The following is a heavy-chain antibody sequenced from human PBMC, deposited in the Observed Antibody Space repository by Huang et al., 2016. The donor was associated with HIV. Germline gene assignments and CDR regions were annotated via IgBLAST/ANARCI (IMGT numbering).Heavy chain of an antibody. D-gene: IGHD3-22*01. CDR1: GFTFSSYS. CDR3: ATAPPYYYDSSGYYYGQDY. Sequence: EVQLVESGGNLVKPGGSLRLSCAASGFTFSSYSMHWVRQAPGKGLEWVSSISSSSSYIYDADSVKGRFTIARDNAKNSLYLQMSSLRAEDTAVYYCATAPPYYYDSSGYYYGQDYWGQGTLVTVSS. CDR2: ISSSSSYI. J-gene: IGHJ4*02. V-gene: IGHV3-21*01.